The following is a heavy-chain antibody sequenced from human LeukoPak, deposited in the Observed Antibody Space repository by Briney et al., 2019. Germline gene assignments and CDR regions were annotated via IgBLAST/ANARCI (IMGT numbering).Heavy chain of an antibody. V-gene: IGHV3-23*01. CDR1: GFTFSSYA. J-gene: IGHJ4*02. Sequence: GGSLRLSCAASGFTFSSYAMSWVRQAPGKGLEWVSSISGSDGTTYYADSVKGRFTISRDNSKYTLSLQMNSLRTADTAVYYCAKVDNWKYGHHDFWGQGTLVTVSS. CDR2: ISGSDGTT. D-gene: IGHD1-1*01. CDR3: AKVDNWKYGHHDF.